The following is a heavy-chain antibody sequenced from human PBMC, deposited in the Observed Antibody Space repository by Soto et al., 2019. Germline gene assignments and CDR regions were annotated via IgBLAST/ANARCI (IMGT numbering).Heavy chain of an antibody. CDR3: AREAIAAGATTGMDV. D-gene: IGHD1-26*01. CDR1: GYPLTTCF. CDR2: INPGYPAGRST. V-gene: IGHV1-46*01. J-gene: IGHJ6*02. Sequence: GXSVKVACKASGYPLTTCFMHWVRQAPGQGLEWMGVINPGYPAGRSTTYAQKFQGRVTMTTDTSTSTVYMELSRLRSDDTAVYHCAREAIAAGATTGMDVWGQGTTVTVSS.